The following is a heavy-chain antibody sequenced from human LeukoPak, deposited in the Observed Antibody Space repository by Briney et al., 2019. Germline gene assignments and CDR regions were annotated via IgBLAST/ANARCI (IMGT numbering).Heavy chain of an antibody. Sequence: SETLSLTCAVSGGSISSGGYSWSWIRQPPGKGLEWIGYIYHSGSTYYNPSLKSRVTISVDRSKNQFSLKLSSVTAADTAVYYCARDDCYGVYACWFDPWGQGTLVTVSS. V-gene: IGHV4-30-2*01. CDR1: GGSISSGGYS. CDR2: IYHSGST. CDR3: ARDDCYGVYACWFDP. J-gene: IGHJ5*02. D-gene: IGHD4-17*01.